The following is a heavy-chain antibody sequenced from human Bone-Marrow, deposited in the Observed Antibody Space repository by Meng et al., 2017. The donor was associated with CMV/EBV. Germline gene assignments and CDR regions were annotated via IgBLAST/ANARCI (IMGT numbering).Heavy chain of an antibody. V-gene: IGHV1-18*01. J-gene: IGHJ6*02. CDR3: ARETPRLVGYCSSTSCSPRDFDYYYGMDV. CDR1: GYTFTSYG. CDR2: ISAYNGNT. D-gene: IGHD2-2*01. Sequence: ASVKVSCKASGYTFTSYGISWVRQAPGQGLEWMGWISAYNGNTNYAQKLQGRVTMTTDTSTSTAYMELSSLRSEDTAVYYCARETPRLVGYCSSTSCSPRDFDYYYGMDVWGQGTTVTVSS.